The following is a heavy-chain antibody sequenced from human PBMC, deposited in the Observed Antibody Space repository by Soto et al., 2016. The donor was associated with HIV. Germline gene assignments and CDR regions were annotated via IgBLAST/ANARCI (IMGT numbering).Heavy chain of an antibody. CDR3: ARDLAGYFEAHYYYYGMDV. Sequence: VQLVESGGGVVQPGRSLRLSCAASGFTFSSYAMHWVRQAPGKGLEWVAVISYDGSNKYYADSVKGRFTISRDNSKNTLYLQMNSLRAEDTAVYYCARDLAGYFEAHYYYYGMDVWGQGTTVTVSS. J-gene: IGHJ6*02. D-gene: IGHD3-9*01. CDR1: GFTFSSYA. CDR2: ISYDGSNK. V-gene: IGHV3-30*04.